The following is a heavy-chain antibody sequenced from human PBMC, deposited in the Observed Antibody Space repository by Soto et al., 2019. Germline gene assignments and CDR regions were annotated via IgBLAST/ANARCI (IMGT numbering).Heavy chain of an antibody. J-gene: IGHJ1*01. CDR2: IYYSGST. V-gene: IGHV4-31*03. Sequence: SETLSLTCTVSGGSISSGGYYWSWIRQHPGKGLEWIGYIYYSGSTYYNPSLKSRVTISVDTSKNQFSLKLSFVTAADTAVYYCARGREDSSGYWPQEYFQHWGQGTLVTVSS. D-gene: IGHD3-22*01. CDR3: ARGREDSSGYWPQEYFQH. CDR1: GGSISSGGYY.